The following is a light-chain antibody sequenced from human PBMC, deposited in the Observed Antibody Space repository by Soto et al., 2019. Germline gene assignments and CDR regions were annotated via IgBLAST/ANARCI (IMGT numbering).Light chain of an antibody. V-gene: IGLV7-46*01. CDR2: DTS. CDR1: TGAVTSGHH. J-gene: IGLJ1*01. Sequence: QAVVTQEPSLTVSPGGTVTLTCDSSTGAVTSGHHPYWFQQKPGQAPRTLIYDTSNKHSWTPARFSGSLVGGKAALTLSGAQPEDEAEYYCLLSYTDARASYARASYVFGSGTKLTVL. CDR3: LLSYTDARASYARASYV.